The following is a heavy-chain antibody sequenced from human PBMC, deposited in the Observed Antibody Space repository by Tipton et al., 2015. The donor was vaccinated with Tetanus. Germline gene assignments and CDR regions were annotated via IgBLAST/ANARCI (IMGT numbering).Heavy chain of an antibody. Sequence: TLSLTCAVSGVSINSNHWWSWVRQAPGKGLEWIGEISHSGGSNYNPSLKSRVAMSEDTSKNLFSLHVNSVTAADTAVYYCAMIHGASSSFDYWGQGTPVTVSS. J-gene: IGHJ4*02. CDR1: GVSINSNHW. D-gene: IGHD6-6*01. CDR3: AMIHGASSSFDY. CDR2: ISHSGGS. V-gene: IGHV4-4*02.